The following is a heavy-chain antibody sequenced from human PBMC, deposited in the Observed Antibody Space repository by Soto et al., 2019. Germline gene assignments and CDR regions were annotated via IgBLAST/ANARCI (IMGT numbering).Heavy chain of an antibody. Sequence: SVKVSWKASGGTFSSYAISWVRQAPGQGLEWIGGIIPIFGTANYAQKFQGRVTITADESTSTAYMELSSLRSGDTAVYYCARARKYYYDSSGYSQDTYYFDYWGQGTLVTVSS. CDR3: ARARKYYYDSSGYSQDTYYFDY. D-gene: IGHD3-22*01. CDR1: GGTFSSYA. V-gene: IGHV1-69*13. J-gene: IGHJ4*02. CDR2: IIPIFGTA.